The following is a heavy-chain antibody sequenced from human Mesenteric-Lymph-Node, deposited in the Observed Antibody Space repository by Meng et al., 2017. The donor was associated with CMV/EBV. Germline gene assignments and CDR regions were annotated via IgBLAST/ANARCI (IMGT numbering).Heavy chain of an antibody. CDR2: ISDSGGT. V-gene: IGHV3-23*01. Sequence: GESLKISCEASGFTFRSYAMSWVRQAPGKGLEWVSAISDSGGTNFADSVKGRFTISRDISKNTLYLQMNSLRAEDTAVYYCAKVLFSHWYFDLWGRGTLVTVSS. CDR3: AKVLFSHWYFDL. J-gene: IGHJ2*01. CDR1: GFTFRSYA. D-gene: IGHD2-21*01.